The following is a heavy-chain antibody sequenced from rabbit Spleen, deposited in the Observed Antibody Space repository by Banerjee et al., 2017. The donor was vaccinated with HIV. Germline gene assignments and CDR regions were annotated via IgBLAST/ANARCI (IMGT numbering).Heavy chain of an antibody. Sequence: QEQLEESGGGLVKPEGSLTLTCKASGFSFSGSHYMCWVRQAPGKGLEWIACIYTGDSGSTFYTSWAKGRFTISSHNAQNTLFLQLNSLTVADTATYFCVRNSGWGVSYFTLWGQGTLVTVS. D-gene: IGHD4-1*01. J-gene: IGHJ4*01. V-gene: IGHV1S45*01. CDR1: GFSFSGSHY. CDR3: VRNSGWGVSYFTL. CDR2: IYTGDSGST.